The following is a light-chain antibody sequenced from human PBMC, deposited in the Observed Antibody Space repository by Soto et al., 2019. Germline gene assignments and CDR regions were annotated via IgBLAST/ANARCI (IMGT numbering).Light chain of an antibody. CDR2: DAS. CDR3: QWRRDWTPRLT. V-gene: IGKV3-11*01. Sequence: VLTQSPATLSLSPGDRATLSCRASESIGNYLAWYQQKLGQAPKLLIYDASDRAIGIPGRFSGDGSGSDFTLTLSSIGPEDFAVDYCQWRRDWTPRLTFGGGTKVEIK. J-gene: IGKJ4*01. CDR1: ESIGNY.